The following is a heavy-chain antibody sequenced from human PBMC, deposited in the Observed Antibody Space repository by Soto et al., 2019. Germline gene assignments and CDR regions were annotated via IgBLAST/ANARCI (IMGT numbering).Heavy chain of an antibody. Sequence: QLQLQESGSGLVKPSQTLSLTCTVSGGSITKTTYSWNWIRQPPGKGLEWIGNVYHRGRTNYNPSLNSRVTISAATSRNEFSLRLDSVTAADTAMYYCARADYSDYGAALDIWGQGTMVTVSS. CDR1: GGSITKTTYS. CDR2: VYHRGRT. V-gene: IGHV4-30-2*01. D-gene: IGHD4-17*01. J-gene: IGHJ3*02. CDR3: ARADYSDYGAALDI.